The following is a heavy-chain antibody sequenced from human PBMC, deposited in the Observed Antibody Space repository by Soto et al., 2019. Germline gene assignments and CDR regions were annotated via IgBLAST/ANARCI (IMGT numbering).Heavy chain of an antibody. Sequence: EGSLRLSCAASGFTFSSYGMHWVRQAPGKGLEWVAVISYDGSSKYYADSVKGRFTISRDNSKNTLYLQMNSLRAEDTAVYLCETGGAYCRGGSCHFDYWGQASLVTVSS. CDR2: ISYDGSSK. D-gene: IGHD2-15*01. J-gene: IGHJ4*02. V-gene: IGHV3-30*03. CDR3: ETGGAYCRGGSCHFDY. CDR1: GFTFSSYG.